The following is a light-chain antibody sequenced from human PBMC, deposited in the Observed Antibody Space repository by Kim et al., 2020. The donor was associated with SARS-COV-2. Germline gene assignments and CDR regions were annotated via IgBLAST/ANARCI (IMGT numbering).Light chain of an antibody. CDR1: KLGDKY. CDR2: QNN. V-gene: IGLV3-1*01. Sequence: SVSPGQTASITCSGDKLGDKYVCWYQQKPGQSPVLVIYQNNKRPSGIPERFSGSNSGNTATLTISGTQAMDEADYYCQAWDSTTLVFGGGTQLTVL. J-gene: IGLJ2*01. CDR3: QAWDSTTLV.